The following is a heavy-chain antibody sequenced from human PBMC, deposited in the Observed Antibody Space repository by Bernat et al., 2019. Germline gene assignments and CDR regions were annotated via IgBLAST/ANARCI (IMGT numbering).Heavy chain of an antibody. J-gene: IGHJ6*03. V-gene: IGHV3-11*05. CDR3: ARGTSTSAPYMDV. CDR2: ISSSSSYT. Sequence: VQLVESGGGLVKPGGSLRLSCAASGFTFSDYYMSWIRQAPGKGLDWVSYISSSSSYTNDADSVKERFTIARDNAKNSLYMQMNSLRAEDTAVYYCARGTSTSAPYMDVWGKGTTVTVSS. CDR1: GFTFSDYY.